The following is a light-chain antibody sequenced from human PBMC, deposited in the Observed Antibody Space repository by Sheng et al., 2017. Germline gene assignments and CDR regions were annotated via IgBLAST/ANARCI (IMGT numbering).Light chain of an antibody. CDR1: QSVSTY. Sequence: EIVLTQSPATLSLSPGERATLSCRASQSVSTYLAWYQQKPGQAPRLLIHGASTRATGIPGRFSGSGSGTEFTLTISSLQSEDFAVYYCQQYNNWPYTFGQGTKLEIK. V-gene: IGKV3-15*01. J-gene: IGKJ2*01. CDR3: QQYNNWPYT. CDR2: GAS.